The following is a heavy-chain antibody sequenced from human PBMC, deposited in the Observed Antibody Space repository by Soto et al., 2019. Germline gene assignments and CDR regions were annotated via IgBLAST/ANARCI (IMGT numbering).Heavy chain of an antibody. CDR2: IYTSGST. J-gene: IGHJ4*02. V-gene: IGHV4-4*07. CDR3: ARDRAAGVFDY. CDR1: VGSISSYY. Sequence: SESLSLTCTVSVGSISSYYWSWIRQPAGKGLEWIGRIYTSGSTNYNPSLKSRVTMSVDTSKNQFSLKLSSVTAADTAVYYCARDRAAGVFDYWGQGTLVTVSS. D-gene: IGHD6-13*01.